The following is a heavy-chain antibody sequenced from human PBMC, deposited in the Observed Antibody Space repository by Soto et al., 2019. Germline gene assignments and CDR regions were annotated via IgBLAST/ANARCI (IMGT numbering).Heavy chain of an antibody. V-gene: IGHV3-30-3*01. D-gene: IGHD3-3*01. CDR3: ARDGLTAFGMIPPWDVDV. CDR1: GLALISHT. CDR2: ISYEGGYK. Sequence: QVQLVESGGGVVQWGGPVSLSGTAPGLALISHTLHWVRQPPVEGLEGVAVISYEGGYKFDADSVKGRFTISRGNSTSTLYLQMNRLTAADTAIYYCARDGLTAFGMIPPWDVDVWGQGTTVTVSS. J-gene: IGHJ6*02.